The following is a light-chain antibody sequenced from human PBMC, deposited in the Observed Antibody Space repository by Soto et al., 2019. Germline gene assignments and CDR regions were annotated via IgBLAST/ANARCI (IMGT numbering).Light chain of an antibody. CDR2: DVT. V-gene: IGLV2-14*01. J-gene: IGLJ2*01. CDR1: GGDIGAYDY. CDR3: TSYTTTSPVG. Sequence: QSALTQPASVSGSPGQSITISCTGTGGDIGAYDYVSWYQQHPGKAPTLMIYDVTHRPSGVSTRFSGSKSGNTATLTISGRQAEDEADYYCTSYTTTSPVGFGGGTELTVL.